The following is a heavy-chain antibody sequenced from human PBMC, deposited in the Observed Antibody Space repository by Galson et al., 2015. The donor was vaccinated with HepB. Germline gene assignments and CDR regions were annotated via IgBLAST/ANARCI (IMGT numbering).Heavy chain of an antibody. CDR3: ARESSSGWYGGTGYFQH. V-gene: IGHV3-48*03. Sequence: SLRLSCAASGFTFSSYEMNWVRQAPGKGLEWVSYISSSGSTIYYADSVKGRFTISRDNAKNSLYLQMNSLRAEDTAVYYCARESSSGWYGGTGYFQHWGQGTLVTVSS. CDR1: GFTFSSYE. J-gene: IGHJ1*01. D-gene: IGHD6-19*01. CDR2: ISSSGSTI.